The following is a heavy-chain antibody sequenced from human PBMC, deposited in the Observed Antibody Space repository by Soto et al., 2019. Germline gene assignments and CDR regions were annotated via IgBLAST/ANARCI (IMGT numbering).Heavy chain of an antibody. CDR1: GGSISSSSYY. D-gene: IGHD6-13*01. CDR3: SRRYSSGWYPGNY. V-gene: IGHV4-39*01. CDR2: IYYRGST. Sequence: WETLSLTCTVSGGSISSSSYYWGWIRQSPGKGLEWIGSIYYRGSTYYNPSLQSRVTISVDTSKNQFSLKLSSVTAADTAVYFCSRRYSSGWYPGNYWGQGTLVTVS. J-gene: IGHJ4*02.